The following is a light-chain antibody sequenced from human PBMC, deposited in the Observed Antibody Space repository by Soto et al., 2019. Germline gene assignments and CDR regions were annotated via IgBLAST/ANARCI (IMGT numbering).Light chain of an antibody. V-gene: IGLV2-14*01. CDR2: DAS. J-gene: IGLJ1*01. CDR1: SSDVGGYNY. CDR3: SSYTSSSTLRYV. Sequence: QSALTQPASVSGSPGQSITISCTGTSSDVGGYNYVSWYQQHPGKAPKLMIYDASNRPSGISNRFYGSKSGNTASLTISGLQAEDEADYYRSSYTSSSTLRYVFGTGTKVTVL.